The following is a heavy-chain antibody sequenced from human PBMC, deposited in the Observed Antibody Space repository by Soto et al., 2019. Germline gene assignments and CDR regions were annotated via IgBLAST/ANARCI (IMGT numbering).Heavy chain of an antibody. CDR3: ARSYRWGFGR. Sequence: SSETLSLTCTVSGGSINNHYWSWIRQPPGKGLECIGYIYYTGSTNYNPSLKSRVTISIDTSKNQISLNLTSVSAADTAVYYCARSYRWGFGRWGQGTLVTVSS. D-gene: IGHD3-16*02. J-gene: IGHJ4*02. CDR2: IYYTGST. V-gene: IGHV4-59*11. CDR1: GGSINNHY.